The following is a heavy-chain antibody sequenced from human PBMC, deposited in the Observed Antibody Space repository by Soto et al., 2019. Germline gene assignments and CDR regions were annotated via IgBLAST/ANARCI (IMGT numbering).Heavy chain of an antibody. CDR3: ARVAYYYDSSGYYIRGYYFDY. D-gene: IGHD3-22*01. CDR2: IDWDDDK. J-gene: IGHJ4*02. CDR1: GFSLSTSGMC. V-gene: IGHV2-70*11. Sequence: SGPTLVNPTQTLTLTCTFSGFSLSTSGMCVSWIRQPPGKALEWLARIDWDDDKYYSTSLKTRLTISKDTSKNQVVLTMTNMDPVDTATYYCARVAYYYDSSGYYIRGYYFDYWGQGTLVTVSS.